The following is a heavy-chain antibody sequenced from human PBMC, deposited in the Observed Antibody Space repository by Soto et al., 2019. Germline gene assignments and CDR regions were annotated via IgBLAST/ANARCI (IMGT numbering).Heavy chain of an antibody. D-gene: IGHD3-22*01. CDR1: GYTFTGYY. CDR3: AKTYDGSGQPSHWFGP. V-gene: IGHV1-2*02. CDR2: INPKTGAT. J-gene: IGHJ5*02. Sequence: ASVKVSCKASGYTFTGYYIHWVRQAPGQGLEWVGWINPKTGATNFAQRFQGRVTMTRDTSITTAYMDLSSLTSDDTATYYCAKTYDGSGQPSHWFGPWGQGAPVTVSS.